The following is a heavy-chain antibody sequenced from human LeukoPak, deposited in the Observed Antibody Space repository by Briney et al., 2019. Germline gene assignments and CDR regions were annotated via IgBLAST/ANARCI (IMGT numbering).Heavy chain of an antibody. D-gene: IGHD1-26*01. J-gene: IGHJ4*02. CDR1: GYTFTELS. CDR2: FDREDDEI. V-gene: IGHV1-24*01. CDR3: ATAPLVGVPTFLDS. Sequence: ASVKVSCKVSGYTFTELSIHWVRRAPGKGLEWMGGFDREDDEIMYARKFQGRVAVTEDTSTDTAVMELRSLKSEDTAVYYCATAPLVGVPTFLDSWGQGTLVTVSS.